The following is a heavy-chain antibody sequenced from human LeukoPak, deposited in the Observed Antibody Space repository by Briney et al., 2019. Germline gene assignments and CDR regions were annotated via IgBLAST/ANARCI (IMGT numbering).Heavy chain of an antibody. J-gene: IGHJ4*02. CDR2: VYYSGST. Sequence: SETLSLTCTVSGGSVSDYYWSWIRQSPGKGLEWIGYVYYSGSTEYNPSLRSRVTISLEMSKHQFSLNLTSVTAADTAVYYCASNTGTVFDYWGQGALVTVSS. CDR3: ASNTGTVFDY. CDR1: GGSVSDYY. V-gene: IGHV4-59*02. D-gene: IGHD7-27*01.